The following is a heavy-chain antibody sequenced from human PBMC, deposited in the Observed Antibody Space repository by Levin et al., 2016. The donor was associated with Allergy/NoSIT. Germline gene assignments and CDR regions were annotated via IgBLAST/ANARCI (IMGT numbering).Heavy chain of an antibody. J-gene: IGHJ4*02. CDR3: ARVHSPGPSSGSSGSYYGDLDY. V-gene: IGHV1-2*02. D-gene: IGHD3-10*01. CDR1: GYTFTGYY. CDR2: INPNSGGT. Sequence: ASVKVSCKASGYTFTGYYMHWVRQAPGQGLEWMGWINPNSGGTNYAQKFQGRVTMTRDTSISTAYMELSRLRSDDTAVYYCARVHSPGPSSGSSGSYYGDLDYWGQGTLVTVSS.